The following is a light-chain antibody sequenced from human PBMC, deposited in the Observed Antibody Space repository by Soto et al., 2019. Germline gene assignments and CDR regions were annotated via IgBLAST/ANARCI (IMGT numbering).Light chain of an antibody. CDR2: AAS. CDR1: QSISSY. J-gene: IGKJ4*02. CDR3: QQSYSTPLS. V-gene: IGKV1-39*01. Sequence: DIQMTQSPSSLSASVGDRVTITCRASQSISSYLNWYQQKPGKAPKLLIYAASSLQSGVPSRFSGSGSGTYFTLTISRLQPEDFATYYCQQSYSTPLSFCGGTKVDIK.